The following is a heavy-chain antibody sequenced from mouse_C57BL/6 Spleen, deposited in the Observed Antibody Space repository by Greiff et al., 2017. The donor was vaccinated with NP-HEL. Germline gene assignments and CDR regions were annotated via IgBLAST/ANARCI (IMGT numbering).Heavy chain of an antibody. V-gene: IGHV1-61*01. CDR3: ARKGKSRSFDV. J-gene: IGHJ1*03. Sequence: QVQLQQPGAELVRPGSSVKLSCKASGYTFTSYWMDWVKQRPGQGLEWIGNIYPSDSETHYNQKFKDKATLTVDKSSSTAYMQLSSLTSEDSAVYYCARKGKSRSFDVWGTGTTVTVSS. CDR2: IYPSDSET. CDR1: GYTFTSYW.